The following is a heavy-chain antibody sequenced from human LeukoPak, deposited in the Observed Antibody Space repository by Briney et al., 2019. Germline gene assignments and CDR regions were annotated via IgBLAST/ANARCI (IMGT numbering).Heavy chain of an antibody. CDR1: RFTFDDYA. D-gene: IGHD2-15*01. CDR2: ISWNSGSI. V-gene: IGHV3-9*03. J-gene: IGHJ1*01. CDR3: AKGVTYSSAAHFHH. Sequence: GGSLRLSCAASRFTFDDYAMHWVRQAPGKGLEWVSGISWNSGSIGYADSVKGRFTISRDNAKNSLYLQMNSLRAEDMALYYCAKGVTYSSAAHFHHWGQGTLVTVSS.